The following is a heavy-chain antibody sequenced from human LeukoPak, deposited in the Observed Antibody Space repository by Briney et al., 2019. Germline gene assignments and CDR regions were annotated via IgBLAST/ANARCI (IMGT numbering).Heavy chain of an antibody. V-gene: IGHV3-21*01. J-gene: IGHJ4*02. D-gene: IGHD3-22*01. CDR2: ISSSSSYI. CDR1: GFTFSSYS. Sequence: PGGSLRLSCAASGFTFSSYSVNWVRQAPGKWLEWVSSISSSSSYIYYADSVKGRFTISRDNAKNSLYLQMNSLRAEDTAVYYCARDHWHYDTSGYANWGQGTLVTVSS. CDR3: ARDHWHYDTSGYAN.